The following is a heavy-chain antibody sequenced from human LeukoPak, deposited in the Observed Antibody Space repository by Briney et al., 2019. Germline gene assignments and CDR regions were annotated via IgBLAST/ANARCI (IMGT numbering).Heavy chain of an antibody. CDR2: ISSSSSYI. V-gene: IGHV3-21*01. D-gene: IGHD5-18*01. J-gene: IGHJ4*02. Sequence: GGSLRLSCAASGFTFSSYSMNWVRQAPGKGLEWVSSISSSSSYIYYADSVKGRFTISRDNAKNSLYLQMNSLRAEDTAVYYCATTRVQLWRRVLDYWGQGALVTVSS. CDR1: GFTFSSYS. CDR3: ATTRVQLWRRVLDY.